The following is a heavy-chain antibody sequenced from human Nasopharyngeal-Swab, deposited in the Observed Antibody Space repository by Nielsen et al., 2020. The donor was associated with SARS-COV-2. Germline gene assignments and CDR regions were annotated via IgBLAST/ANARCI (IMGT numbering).Heavy chain of an antibody. J-gene: IGHJ4*02. V-gene: IGHV3-30-3*01. CDR3: AKDRYCSGGACYFNGFDS. Sequence: GGSLSLSCASSGFTFRSYAMHWVRQAPGKGLEWVAVISYDGSNKYYADSVKGRFTISRDNSKKKVYLEMHSLRAEDTAVYYCAKDRYCSGGACYFNGFDSWGQGTLVTVSS. CDR1: GFTFRSYA. D-gene: IGHD2-15*01. CDR2: ISYDGSNK.